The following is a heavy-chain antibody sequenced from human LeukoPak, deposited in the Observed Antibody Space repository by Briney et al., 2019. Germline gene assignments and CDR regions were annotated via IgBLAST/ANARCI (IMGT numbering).Heavy chain of an antibody. CDR2: IMIGGDGK. D-gene: IGHD6-13*01. J-gene: IGHJ4*02. CDR3: AKCKLRIAPVDY. V-gene: IGHV3-23*01. CDR1: GFTFNNYA. Sequence: GGSLRLSCAGSGFTFNNYAMSWVRRAPRKGLEWVSTIMIGGDGKHYADSVKGRFTISRDNSKNTLYLQMNSLRAEDTAVYYCAKCKLRIAPVDYWGQGALVTVSS.